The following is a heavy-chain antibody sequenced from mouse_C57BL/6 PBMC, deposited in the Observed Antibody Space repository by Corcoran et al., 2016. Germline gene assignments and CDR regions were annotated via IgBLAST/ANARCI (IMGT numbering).Heavy chain of an antibody. Sequence: QVQLKQSGAELVRPGASVKLSCKASGYTFTDYYINWVKQRPGQGLEWIARIYPGSGNTYYNEKFKGKATLTAEKSSSTAYMQLSSLTSEDSAVYFCAREDSNYYFDYWGQGTTLTVSS. D-gene: IGHD2-5*01. V-gene: IGHV1-76*01. J-gene: IGHJ2*01. CDR3: AREDSNYYFDY. CDR2: IYPGSGNT. CDR1: GYTFTDYY.